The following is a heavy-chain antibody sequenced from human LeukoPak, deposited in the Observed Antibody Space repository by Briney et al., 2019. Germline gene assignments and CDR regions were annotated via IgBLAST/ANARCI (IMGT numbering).Heavy chain of an antibody. J-gene: IGHJ4*02. CDR3: ASLYCSSISCYADY. CDR2: IYYSGST. Sequence: PSETLSLTCTVSGGSISSYYWSWIRQPPGKGLEWIGYIYYSGSTNYNPSLKSRVTISVDTSKNQFSLQLSSVTAADTAVYYCASLYCSSISCYADYWGQGTLVTVSS. D-gene: IGHD2-2*01. V-gene: IGHV4-59*01. CDR1: GGSISSYY.